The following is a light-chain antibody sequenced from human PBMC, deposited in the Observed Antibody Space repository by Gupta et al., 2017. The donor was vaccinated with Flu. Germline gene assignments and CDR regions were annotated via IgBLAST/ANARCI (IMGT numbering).Light chain of an antibody. V-gene: IGLV7-43*01. CDR3: LLYYGGIRV. Sequence: GTVTLTCASNTGAVTSNCDPNWFQQKPEHAPRAMIYSTTITHSWTPARFSGSLLGGKAALTLSDVQPEDEDDYYCLLYYGGIRVFGGGTRVTVL. CDR2: STT. J-gene: IGLJ3*02. CDR1: TGAVTSNCD.